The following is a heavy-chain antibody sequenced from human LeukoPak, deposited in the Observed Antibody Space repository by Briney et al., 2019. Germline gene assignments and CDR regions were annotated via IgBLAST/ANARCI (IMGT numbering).Heavy chain of an antibody. J-gene: IGHJ3*02. Sequence: PSETLSLTCIVSGGSISSYYWSWIRQPAGKGLEWIGRIYTSGSTNYNPSFKSRVTISVDTSKNQFSLKLSSVTAADTAVYYCACLTTADAFDIWGQGTMVTVSS. D-gene: IGHD3-22*01. CDR2: IYTSGST. CDR1: GGSISSYY. V-gene: IGHV4-4*07. CDR3: ACLTTADAFDI.